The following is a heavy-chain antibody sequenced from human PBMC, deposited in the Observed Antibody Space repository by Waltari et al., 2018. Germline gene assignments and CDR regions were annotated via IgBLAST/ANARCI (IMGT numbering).Heavy chain of an antibody. Sequence: QVQLVQSGAEVKKPGSSVKVSCKASGGTFSSYAINWVRQAPGQGLEWMGGIIPGFVTANYAQRFQGRVTITTEESTSTAYMELSSLKPEDTAVYYCTRVTGGSWEGGFDPWGQGTLVTVSS. D-gene: IGHD6-13*01. V-gene: IGHV1-69*05. CDR3: TRVTGGSWEGGFDP. CDR1: GGTFSSYA. J-gene: IGHJ5*02. CDR2: IIPGFVTA.